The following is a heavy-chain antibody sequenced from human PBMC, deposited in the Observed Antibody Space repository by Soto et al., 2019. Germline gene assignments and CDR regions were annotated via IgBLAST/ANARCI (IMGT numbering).Heavy chain of an antibody. V-gene: IGHV4-30-4*01. J-gene: IGHJ5*02. Sequence: SETLSLTCTVSGGSISSGDYYWSWIRQPPGKGLEWIGYIYYSGSTYYNPSLKSRVAISVDTSKNQFSLKLSSVTAADTAVYYCARDIRSVGYDFWSGLGMDLHWFDPWGQGTLVTVSS. CDR3: ARDIRSVGYDFWSGLGMDLHWFDP. CDR1: GGSISSGDYY. D-gene: IGHD3-3*01. CDR2: IYYSGST.